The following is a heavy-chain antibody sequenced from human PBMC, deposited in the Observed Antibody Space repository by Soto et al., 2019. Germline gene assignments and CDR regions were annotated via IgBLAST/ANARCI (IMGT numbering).Heavy chain of an antibody. Sequence: PVGSLRLSCAVSGFTFSSYGMHWVRQAPGKGLEWVAHISYDGSNEHYVDSVKGRFTISRDNAKNSLYLQMNSLRAEDTAVYYCARDRYSYYDFWSGSLPYYYYGMDVWGQGTTVTVS. CDR3: ARDRYSYYDFWSGSLPYYYYGMDV. V-gene: IGHV3-30*03. CDR2: ISYDGSNE. J-gene: IGHJ6*02. D-gene: IGHD3-3*01. CDR1: GFTFSSYG.